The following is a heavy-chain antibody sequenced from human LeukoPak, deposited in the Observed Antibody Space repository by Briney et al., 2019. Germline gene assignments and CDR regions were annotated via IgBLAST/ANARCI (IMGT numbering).Heavy chain of an antibody. V-gene: IGHV3-9*01. J-gene: IGHJ4*02. CDR1: GFTFDDYA. CDR3: ARDGRGSYYGLQDY. Sequence: QPGGSLRLSCAASGFTFDDYAMHWVRQAPGKGLEWVSGISWNSGSIGYADSVKGRFTISRDNAKNSLYLQMNSLRAEDTALYYCARDGRGSYYGLQDYWGQGTLVTVSS. D-gene: IGHD1-26*01. CDR2: ISWNSGSI.